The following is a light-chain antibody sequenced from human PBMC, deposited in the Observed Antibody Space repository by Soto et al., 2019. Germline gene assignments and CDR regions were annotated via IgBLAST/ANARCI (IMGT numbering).Light chain of an antibody. CDR3: CSYAISSTPV. J-gene: IGLJ1*01. CDR2: EVS. CDR1: SSDVGSYNL. Sequence: QSVLTQPASVSGSPGQSITISCTGTSSDVGSYNLVSWYQQHPGKAPKLMIYEVSKRPSGVSNRFSGSKSGNTASLTISGLQAVYETQYYRCSYAISSTPVFGNGTNVTV. V-gene: IGLV2-23*02.